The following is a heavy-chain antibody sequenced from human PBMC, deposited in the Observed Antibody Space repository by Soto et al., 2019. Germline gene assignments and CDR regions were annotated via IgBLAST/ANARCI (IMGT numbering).Heavy chain of an antibody. V-gene: IGHV4-28*01. CDR3: ARIGGGGDMDY. CDR2: IYYSGRT. D-gene: IGHD3-16*01. J-gene: IGHJ4*02. Sequence: QVQLQESGPGLVKPSDTLSLTCAVSGYSISSSNWWGWIRQPPGKGLEWIGYIYYSGRTYYNPSLKSRVTMSVDTSKNQLSMKLGSVTAVDTAVYYCARIGGGGDMDYWGQGTLVTVSS. CDR1: GYSISSSNW.